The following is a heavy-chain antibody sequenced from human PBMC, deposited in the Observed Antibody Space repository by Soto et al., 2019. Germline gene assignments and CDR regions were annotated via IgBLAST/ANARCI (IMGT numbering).Heavy chain of an antibody. Sequence: QLVQSGAEVKKPGSSVKVSCKASGGTFSNSAISWVRQAPGQGLEWMGGIMPIFRTADYAQSFQGRVTITADESTSTAYMELSSLRSEDTAVYYWARDKDRLQLGGNYYYIMDVWGQGTMVTVSS. V-gene: IGHV1-69*12. CDR3: ARDKDRLQLGGNYYYIMDV. D-gene: IGHD1-1*01. CDR1: GGTFSNSA. J-gene: IGHJ6*02. CDR2: IMPIFRTA.